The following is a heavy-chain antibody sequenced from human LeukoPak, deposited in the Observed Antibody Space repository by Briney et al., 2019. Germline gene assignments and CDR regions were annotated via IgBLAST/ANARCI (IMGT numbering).Heavy chain of an antibody. CDR2: IYSGGST. CDR3: ARDRRYSYGSYYYCMDV. J-gene: IGHJ6*03. CDR1: GFTVSSNY. V-gene: IGHV3-53*01. Sequence: GGSLRLSCAASGFTVSSNYMSWVRQAPGKGLEWVSVIYSGGSTYYADSVKGRFTISRDNSKNTLYLQMNSLRAEDTAVYYCARDRRYSYGSYYYCMDVWGKGTTVTVSS. D-gene: IGHD5-18*01.